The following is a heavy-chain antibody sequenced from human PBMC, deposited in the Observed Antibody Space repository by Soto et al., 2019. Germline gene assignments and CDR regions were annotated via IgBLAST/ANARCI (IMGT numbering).Heavy chain of an antibody. CDR3: AHVYWVAAGIRYYFDY. Sequence: QITLKECGPTLVKPTQTLTLTCTFSGFSLTTDAVGVGWIRQPPGKALEWLALIYWDDDKRYSPALKSRLTITKDASRNQVVLTLTNMDPADTATYYCAHVYWVAAGIRYYFDYWGQGTLVTVSS. J-gene: IGHJ4*02. D-gene: IGHD1-1*01. CDR1: GFSLTTDAVG. CDR2: IYWDDDK. V-gene: IGHV2-5*02.